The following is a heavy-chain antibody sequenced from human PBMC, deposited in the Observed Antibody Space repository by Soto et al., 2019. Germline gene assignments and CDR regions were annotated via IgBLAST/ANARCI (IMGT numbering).Heavy chain of an antibody. V-gene: IGHV1-18*01. CDR2: ISAYNGNT. J-gene: IGHJ6*02. Sequence: GASVKVSCKASGYTFTSYGISWVRQAPGQGLEWMGWISAYNGNTNYAQKLQGRVTMTTDTSTSTAYMELRSLRSDDTAVYYCARDPSTYYDILTGPPGYYYYYGMDVWGQGTTVTSP. CDR1: GYTFTSYG. D-gene: IGHD3-9*01. CDR3: ARDPSTYYDILTGPPGYYYYYGMDV.